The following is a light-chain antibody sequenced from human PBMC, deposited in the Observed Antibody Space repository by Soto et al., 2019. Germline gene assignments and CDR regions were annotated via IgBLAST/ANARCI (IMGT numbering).Light chain of an antibody. CDR2: KAS. Sequence: DIQMTQSPSTLSASVGDRVTITCRASQSVNIWLAWYQQKPGKAPKLLIYKASSLESGVPSRFSGSGSGTEFTLTISSLQPDDFATYYCQQYNTYSRTFGQGIKVEIK. J-gene: IGKJ1*01. CDR1: QSVNIW. CDR3: QQYNTYSRT. V-gene: IGKV1-5*03.